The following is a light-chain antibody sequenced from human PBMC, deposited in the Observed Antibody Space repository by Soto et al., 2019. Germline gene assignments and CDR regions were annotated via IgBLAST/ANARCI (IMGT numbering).Light chain of an antibody. CDR1: QSVDNN. CDR2: GAS. J-gene: IGKJ1*01. V-gene: IGKV3-15*01. Sequence: MVITQSPATRAGSPWGGGTLSYRASQSVDNNLAWYQQKPGQAPRLLIYGASTRATGVPGTFTAGGSWTEFPLTISSLHSDPLAVYYCQHYDKCSRTLGQGTKVDIK. CDR3: QHYDKCSRT.